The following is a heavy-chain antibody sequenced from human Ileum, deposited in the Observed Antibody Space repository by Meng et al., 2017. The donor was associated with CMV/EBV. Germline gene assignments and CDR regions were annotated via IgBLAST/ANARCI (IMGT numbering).Heavy chain of an antibody. D-gene: IGHD5-24*01. CDR3: DGSDY. CDR2: ISDSARGT. Sequence: GGSLRLSCEASGFAFSTFAMSWARQVPGKGLEWVSTISDSARGTHYADSVRGRFTISRDNAKNTLYLQMNNLRAEDTAIYYCDGSDYWGQGTLVTVSS. V-gene: IGHV3-23*01. CDR1: GFAFSTFA. J-gene: IGHJ4*02.